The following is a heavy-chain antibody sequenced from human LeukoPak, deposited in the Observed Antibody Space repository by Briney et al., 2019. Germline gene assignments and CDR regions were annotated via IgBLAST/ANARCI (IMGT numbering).Heavy chain of an antibody. Sequence: PGGSLRLSCAASGFTFSSYGMHWVRQAPGKGLEWVAVISYDGSNKYYADSVKGRFTISRDNSKNTLYLQMNSLRAEDTAVYYCAAKSGDCSGTTCYTFDFWGQGTLVTVSS. V-gene: IGHV3-30*03. CDR2: ISYDGSNK. J-gene: IGHJ4*02. CDR1: GFTFSSYG. CDR3: AAKSGDCSGTTCYTFDF. D-gene: IGHD2-2*02.